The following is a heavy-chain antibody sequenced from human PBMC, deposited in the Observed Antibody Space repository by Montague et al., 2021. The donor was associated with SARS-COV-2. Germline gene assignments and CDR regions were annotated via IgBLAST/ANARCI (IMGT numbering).Heavy chain of an antibody. D-gene: IGHD3-22*01. CDR1: GFTFSSSS. J-gene: IGHJ4*02. CDR3: ARDPFGDHYDRGGYYILGFDY. V-gene: IGHV3-21*01. CDR2: LNSAGST. Sequence: SLRLSCEASGFTFSSSSVNWVRQAPGKGLEWVSSLNSAGSTYYAYSVXGRFTISRDNAKNSLYLQMNSLRVEDTAVYYCARDPFGDHYDRGGYYILGFDYWGQGTLVTVSS.